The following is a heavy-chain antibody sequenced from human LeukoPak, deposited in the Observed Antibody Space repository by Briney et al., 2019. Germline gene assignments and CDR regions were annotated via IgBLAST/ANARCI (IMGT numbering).Heavy chain of an antibody. D-gene: IGHD3-16*01. V-gene: IGHV4-34*01. J-gene: IGHJ6*04. Sequence: SETLSLTCAVYGGSFRGYYWSSIRQPPGKGLEWIGEINHSGSTNYNPSLKSRVTISVDTSKNQFSLKLSSVTAADTAVYYCARGLTLGGDRTKGGMDVWGKGTTVTVSS. CDR1: GGSFRGYY. CDR3: ARGLTLGGDRTKGGMDV. CDR2: INHSGST.